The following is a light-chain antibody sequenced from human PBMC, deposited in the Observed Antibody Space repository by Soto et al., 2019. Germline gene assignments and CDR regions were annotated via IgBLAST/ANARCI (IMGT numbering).Light chain of an antibody. CDR2: GAS. CDR3: QQYGISPYT. Sequence: EIVLTQSPGTLSFSPGERATLSCRASQSVSSSYLARYQQKPGQAPRPLIYGASSRATGIPDRFSGSGSGTDFTLTVSRLEPEDFAVYYCQQYGISPYTFGQGTKLEIK. V-gene: IGKV3-20*01. CDR1: QSVSSSY. J-gene: IGKJ2*01.